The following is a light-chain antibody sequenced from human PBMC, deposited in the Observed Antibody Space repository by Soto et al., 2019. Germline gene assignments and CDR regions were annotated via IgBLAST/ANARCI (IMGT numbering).Light chain of an antibody. CDR2: DAS. J-gene: IGKJ4*01. CDR1: QSVSSSY. Sequence: EIVLTQSPVTLSLSPGERVTLSCRASQSVSSSYLAWYQQQPGPTPRLLIHDASSRATGIPDRISGSGSGTVFTLTISRLAPEDCEVYYCKQYGSPPLTFGGGTKVEIK. CDR3: KQYGSPPLT. V-gene: IGKV3-20*01.